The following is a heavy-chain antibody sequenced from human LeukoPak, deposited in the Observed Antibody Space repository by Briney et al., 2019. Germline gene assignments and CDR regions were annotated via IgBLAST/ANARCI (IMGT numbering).Heavy chain of an antibody. Sequence: GGSLRLSCAASGFTVSSNYMSWVRQAPGKGLEWVSVIYSGASTYYADSVKGRFTISRDNSKNTLYLQMNSLRAEDTAVYYCARQFVDYGGYFDYWGQGTLVTVSS. CDR1: GFTVSSNY. CDR3: ARQFVDYGGYFDY. J-gene: IGHJ4*02. D-gene: IGHD4-23*01. CDR2: IYSGAST. V-gene: IGHV3-53*01.